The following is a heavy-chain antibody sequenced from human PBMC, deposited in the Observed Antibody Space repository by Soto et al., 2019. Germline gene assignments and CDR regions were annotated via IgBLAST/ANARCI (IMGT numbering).Heavy chain of an antibody. CDR3: ARHYSSGSRNWFDP. V-gene: IGHV4-39*01. D-gene: IGHD6-19*01. J-gene: IGHJ5*02. CDR1: GGSINSSSYF. Sequence: PSETLSLTCSISGGSINSSSYFWGWVRQPPGKGLEWIGSIYYSGSTYYNPSLRSRVTISVDTSKNQFSLKLSSVTAADTAVFYCARHYSSGSRNWFDPWGQGTLVTVSS. CDR2: IYYSGST.